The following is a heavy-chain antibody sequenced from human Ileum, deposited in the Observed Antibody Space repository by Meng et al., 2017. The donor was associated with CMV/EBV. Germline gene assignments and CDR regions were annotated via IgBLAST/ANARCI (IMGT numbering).Heavy chain of an antibody. CDR1: GFSLSARGTC. V-gene: IGHV2-70*20. Sequence: SGPTLVKPTQTLTLTCTFSGFSLSARGTCVSWVRQPPGKALEWLALSGWDGDKYYNTFLKTRLSISKDTSKNEVVLTMTNMDPVDTATYYCARIHGPSGYYDFDYWGQGTLVTVSS. CDR2: SGWDGDK. D-gene: IGHD5-12*01. J-gene: IGHJ4*02. CDR3: ARIHGPSGYYDFDY.